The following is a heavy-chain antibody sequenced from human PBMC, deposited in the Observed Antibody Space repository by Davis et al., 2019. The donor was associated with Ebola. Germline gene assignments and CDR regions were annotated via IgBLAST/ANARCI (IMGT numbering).Heavy chain of an antibody. CDR3: ARDRSYYGSGRRGNWFDP. J-gene: IGHJ5*02. Sequence: ASVKVSCKASGYTFTSYAMHWVRQAPGQRLEWMGWINAGNGNTKYSQKFQGRVTITRDTSASTAYMELSSLRSEDTAVYYCARDRSYYGSGRRGNWFDPWGQGTLVTVSS. D-gene: IGHD3-10*01. CDR2: INAGNGNT. V-gene: IGHV1-3*01. CDR1: GYTFTSYA.